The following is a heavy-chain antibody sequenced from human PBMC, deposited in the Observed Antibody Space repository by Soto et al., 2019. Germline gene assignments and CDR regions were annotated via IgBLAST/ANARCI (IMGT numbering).Heavy chain of an antibody. CDR1: GFTFSDYG. CDR3: VSRCSSIGCKFDY. D-gene: IGHD2-2*01. Sequence: GGSLRLSCAASGFTFSDYGMHWVCQAPGKGLEWVAVVSYDGTNKYYADSVKGRFAISRDNSKNTLYLQMNSLRAEDTAVYYCVSRCSSIGCKFDYWGQGTLVTVSS. CDR2: VSYDGTNK. V-gene: IGHV3-30*03. J-gene: IGHJ4*02.